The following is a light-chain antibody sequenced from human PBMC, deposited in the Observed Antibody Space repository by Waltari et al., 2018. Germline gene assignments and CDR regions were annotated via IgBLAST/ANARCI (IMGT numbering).Light chain of an antibody. J-gene: IGLJ2*01. Sequence: QSALTQPASVSGSPGQSITISCTGTSSDIGAYHFVSWFQRPPGDAPQLIIYNVSVRPSGLANRFSGSKSANTASLTISGVQAEDEADYFCTSYTGTGMDFGGGTRLTVL. CDR2: NVS. CDR1: SSDIGAYHF. CDR3: TSYTGTGMD. V-gene: IGLV2-14*01.